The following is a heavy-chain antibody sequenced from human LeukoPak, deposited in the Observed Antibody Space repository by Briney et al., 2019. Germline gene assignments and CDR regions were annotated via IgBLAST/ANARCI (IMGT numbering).Heavy chain of an antibody. CDR3: PRQSYASGWNPFDY. CDR2: ISGGGITT. D-gene: IGHD6-19*01. Sequence: GGSLRLSCAASGFTFCNYAMSWVRQAPGKGLEWVSTISGGGITTYYADSAKGRFTISRDNSKNTMFLQMNSLRADDTAVYYCPRQSYASGWNPFDYWGQGILVTVSS. J-gene: IGHJ4*02. V-gene: IGHV3-23*01. CDR1: GFTFCNYA.